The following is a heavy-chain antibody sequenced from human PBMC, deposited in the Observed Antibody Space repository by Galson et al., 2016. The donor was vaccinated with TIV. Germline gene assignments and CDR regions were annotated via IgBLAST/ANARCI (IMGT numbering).Heavy chain of an antibody. CDR2: ISSGGTT. CDR3: ARERRFCGNECYLYYYFGMDV. CDR1: TFKVSDNY. Sequence: SLRLSCAASTFKVSDNYMTWVRQAPGKGLEWVSIISSGGTTHYANSVRGRFTMSRDTDKNTVYLQMNNLRAEDTAVYYCARERRFCGNECYLYYYFGMDVWGQGTTVTVSS. J-gene: IGHJ6*02. V-gene: IGHV3-66*02. D-gene: IGHD2-21*01.